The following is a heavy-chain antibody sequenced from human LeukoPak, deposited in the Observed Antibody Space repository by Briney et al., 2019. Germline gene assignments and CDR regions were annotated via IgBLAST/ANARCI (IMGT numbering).Heavy chain of an antibody. V-gene: IGHV3-23*01. CDR2: VNVNGGST. CDR3: AQSPLQKYYLSTGYYWVGDH. J-gene: IGHJ4*02. CDR1: GFTFRSYA. D-gene: IGHD3-22*01. Sequence: AGGSLRLSCTGSGFTFRSYAMRWVRQAPGKGLEWVSAVNVNGGSTYYADSVKGRFTISRDNSKNTLYLQMNSLGAEDTAVYYCAQSPLQKYYLSTGYYWVGDHWGQGSLVTVSS.